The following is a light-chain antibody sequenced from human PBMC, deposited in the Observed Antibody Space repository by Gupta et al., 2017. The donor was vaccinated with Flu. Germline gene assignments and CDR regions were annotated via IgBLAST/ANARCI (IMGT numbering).Light chain of an antibody. CDR2: GAS. V-gene: IGKV1-5*03. J-gene: IGKJ1*01. Sequence: DIQMTQSPSTLSASVGDRVTITCRASQSINNWLAWYQQKPGKAPKLLISGASGLESAVPSRFSGSGSGTDFTLTISSLQPDDFATYYCQQDNNYSRTFGQGTKVEIK. CDR3: QQDNNYSRT. CDR1: QSINNW.